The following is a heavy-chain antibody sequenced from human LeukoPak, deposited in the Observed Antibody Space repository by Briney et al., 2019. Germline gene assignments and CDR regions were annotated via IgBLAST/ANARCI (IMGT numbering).Heavy chain of an antibody. CDR3: AREVAGKGDHYFDY. D-gene: IGHD6-19*01. CDR1: GYSISSGYY. V-gene: IGHV4-38-2*02. J-gene: IGHJ4*02. Sequence: KPSETLSLTCTVSGYSISSGYYWGWIRQPPGKGLEWIGSIYHSGSTYYNPSLKSRVTISVDTPKNQFSLKLSSVTAADTAVYYCAREVAGKGDHYFDYWGQGTLVTVSS. CDR2: IYHSGST.